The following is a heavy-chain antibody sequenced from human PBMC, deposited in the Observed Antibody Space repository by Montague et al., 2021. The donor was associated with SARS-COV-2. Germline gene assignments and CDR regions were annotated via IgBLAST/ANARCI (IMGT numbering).Heavy chain of an antibody. CDR1: GFTYSKYG. J-gene: IGHJ4*02. CDR3: VGAPGAPDTFDY. CDR2: IWNDGSNK. V-gene: IGHV3-33*03. Sequence: SLRLSCAASGFTYSKYGVHWVRQAPGKGLVWVASIWNDGSNKYHAASVKGRFTISRDNSNNMLYLQMDSLRAEDAAVYYCVGAPGAPDTFDYWGQGTQVTVSS. D-gene: IGHD3-3*01.